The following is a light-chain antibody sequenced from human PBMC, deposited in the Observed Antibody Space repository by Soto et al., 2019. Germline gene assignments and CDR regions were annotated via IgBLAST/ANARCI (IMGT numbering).Light chain of an antibody. CDR2: DAS. Sequence: EIVLTQSPGTLSLSPGERATLSCRSSQSVSSSYLAWYQQKPGQAPRLPIYDASNRATGIPDRFSGSGSGTDFTLTISKLEPEHFAVYYCQQYGIRPTFGQGPKVEIK. V-gene: IGKV3-20*01. CDR3: QQYGIRPT. J-gene: IGKJ1*01. CDR1: QSVSSSY.